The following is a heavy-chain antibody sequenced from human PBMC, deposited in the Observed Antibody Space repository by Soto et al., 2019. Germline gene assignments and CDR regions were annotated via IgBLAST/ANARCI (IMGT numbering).Heavy chain of an antibody. V-gene: IGHV4-39*01. CDR3: ARHSVQSSGVTDY. CDR2: NYYSGGT. CDR1: GGSISSSSYY. J-gene: IGHJ4*02. Sequence: QLQLQESGPGLVKPSETLSLTCTVSGGSISSSSYYWGWIRQPPGKGLEWIGSNYYSGGTNYNPAVKVQVTISVDTAKNKYSLKLSSVTAADTAVYYCARHSVQSSGVTDYWGQGTLVTVAS. D-gene: IGHD6-19*01.